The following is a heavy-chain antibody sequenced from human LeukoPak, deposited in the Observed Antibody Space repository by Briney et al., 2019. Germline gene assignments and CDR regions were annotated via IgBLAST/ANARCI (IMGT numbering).Heavy chain of an antibody. Sequence: SQTLSLTCTVSGASISSGGYYWSWIRQYPGKGLEWIGYIYYSGSTYYNPSLKSRVTISVDTSKNQFSLKLSSVTAADTAVYYCARDRSSGSYDYYYYGMDVWGQGTTVTVSS. CDR1: GASISSGGYY. V-gene: IGHV4-31*03. CDR2: IYYSGST. D-gene: IGHD1-26*01. J-gene: IGHJ6*02. CDR3: ARDRSSGSYDYYYYGMDV.